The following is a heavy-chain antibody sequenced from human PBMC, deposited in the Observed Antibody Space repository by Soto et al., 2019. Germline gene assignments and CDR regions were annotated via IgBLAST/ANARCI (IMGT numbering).Heavy chain of an antibody. Sequence: ASVKVSFKASGFTFTSSAVQWVRQARGQRLEWIGWIVVGSGNTNYAQKFQERVTITRDMSTSTAYMELSSLRSEDTAVYYCAAEHTLMVYYYGMDVWGQGTTVTV. CDR3: AAEHTLMVYYYGMDV. J-gene: IGHJ6*02. V-gene: IGHV1-58*01. D-gene: IGHD2-8*01. CDR1: GFTFTSSA. CDR2: IVVGSGNT.